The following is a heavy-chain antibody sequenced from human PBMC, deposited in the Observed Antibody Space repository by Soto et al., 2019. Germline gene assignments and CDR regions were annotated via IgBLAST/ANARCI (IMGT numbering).Heavy chain of an antibody. CDR3: ATPLAAAEKTHEAFDI. J-gene: IGHJ3*02. Sequence: QVQLVQSGAEVKKPGASVKVSCKASGYTFTSYGISWVRQAPGQGLEWMGWISAYNGNTNYAQKLQGRVTMTTDTSASTAYMERRSLRSDDTAVYYCATPLAAAEKTHEAFDIWGQGTMVTVSS. CDR2: ISAYNGNT. D-gene: IGHD6-13*01. V-gene: IGHV1-18*01. CDR1: GYTFTSYG.